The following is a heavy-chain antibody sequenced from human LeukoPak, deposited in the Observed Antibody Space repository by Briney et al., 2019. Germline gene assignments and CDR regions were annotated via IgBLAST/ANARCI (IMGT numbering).Heavy chain of an antibody. J-gene: IGHJ6*02. Sequence: GGSLRLSCAASGFTASSNYMTWVRQAPGKGLEWVSVIYSGGSTYYADSVKGRFTISRDNSKNTLYLQMNSLRAEDTAVYYCARVSSSSYYYYGMDVWGQGTTVTVSS. V-gene: IGHV3-66*02. CDR3: ARVSSSSYYYYGMDV. D-gene: IGHD6-6*01. CDR2: IYSGGST. CDR1: GFTASSNY.